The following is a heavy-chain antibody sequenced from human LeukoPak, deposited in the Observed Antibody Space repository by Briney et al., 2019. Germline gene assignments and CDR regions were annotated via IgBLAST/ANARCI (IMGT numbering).Heavy chain of an antibody. D-gene: IGHD1-1*01. CDR2: ISVGSNVI. J-gene: IGHJ4*02. Sequence: GGSLRLSCAASGFTSSNSAMSWVRQAPGKGLEWVSAISVGSNVIYYADSVKGRFTISRDNSKNMVYLQMDSLRAEDTAVYYCAKSHVTTATGTGRYFDYWGQGTLVTVSS. CDR3: AKSHVTTATGTGRYFDY. CDR1: GFTSSNSA. V-gene: IGHV3-23*01.